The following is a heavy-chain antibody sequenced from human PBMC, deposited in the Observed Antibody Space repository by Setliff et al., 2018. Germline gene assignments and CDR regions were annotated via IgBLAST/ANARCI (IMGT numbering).Heavy chain of an antibody. CDR2: IYSGGST. CDR1: GFTVSSNY. D-gene: IGHD5-18*01. V-gene: IGHV3-53*01. J-gene: IGHJ6*02. CDR3: AREKHSYGYLASDYYYGMDV. Sequence: QSGGSLRLSCAASGFTVSSNYMSWVRQAPGKGLEWVSVIYSGGSTYYADSVKGRFTISRDNSKNTLYLQMNSLRAEYTAVYYCAREKHSYGYLASDYYYGMDVWSQATTVTVSS.